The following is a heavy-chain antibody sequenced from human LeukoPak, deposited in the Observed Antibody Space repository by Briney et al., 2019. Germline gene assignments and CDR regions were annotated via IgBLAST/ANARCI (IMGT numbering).Heavy chain of an antibody. J-gene: IGHJ6*03. D-gene: IGHD3-10*01. CDR3: ARRSSSGYHTSSGHYYYYYMDV. V-gene: IGHV5-51*01. Sequence: GESLKISCKGSGYSFASYWIGWVRQMPGKGLEWMGIIYPGDSGTRYSPSFQGQVTISADKSISTAYLQWSSLKASDTAMYYCARRSSSGYHTSSGHYYYYYMDVWGKGTTVTVSS. CDR1: GYSFASYW. CDR2: IYPGDSGT.